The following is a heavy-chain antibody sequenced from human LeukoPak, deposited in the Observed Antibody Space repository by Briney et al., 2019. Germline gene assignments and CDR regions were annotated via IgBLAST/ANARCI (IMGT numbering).Heavy chain of an antibody. J-gene: IGHJ4*02. V-gene: IGHV3-30-3*01. CDR3: ARGGGYSYGYGTFFY. CDR2: ISYDGSNK. Sequence: GGSLRLSCAASGFTFSSYAMHWVRQAPGKGLEWVAVISYDGSNKYYADSVKGRFTISRDNSKNTLYLQMNSLRAEDTAVYYCARGGGYSYGYGTFFYWGQGTLVTVSS. CDR1: GFTFSSYA. D-gene: IGHD5-18*01.